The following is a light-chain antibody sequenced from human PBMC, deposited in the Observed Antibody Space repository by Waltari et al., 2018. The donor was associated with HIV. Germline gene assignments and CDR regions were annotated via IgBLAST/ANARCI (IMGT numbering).Light chain of an antibody. CDR2: EVS. Sequence: QSALTQPASVSGSPGQSITISCTGTSSDVGSYNLVSWYQQHPGKAPKLMIYEVSKRPSAVSNRFSGSKSGNTASLTISGLQAEDEADYYCCSYAGSSTRYVFGTGTKVTVL. CDR1: SSDVGSYNL. CDR3: CSYAGSSTRYV. J-gene: IGLJ1*01. V-gene: IGLV2-23*02.